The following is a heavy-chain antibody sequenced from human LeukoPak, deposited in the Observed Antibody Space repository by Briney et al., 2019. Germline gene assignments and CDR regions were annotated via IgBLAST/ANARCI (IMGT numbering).Heavy chain of an antibody. CDR1: GGSISTYY. V-gene: IGHV4-59*08. Sequence: SETLSLTCTVSGGSISTYYWSWIRQPPGKGLEWIGYIYYSGHTNYNPSLKSRVTISADMSKNQFSLKLNSVTAADTAVYYCAGDVMSTALDAFDVWGQGTMVTVSS. CDR3: AGDVMSTALDAFDV. J-gene: IGHJ3*01. CDR2: IYYSGHT. D-gene: IGHD1-1*01.